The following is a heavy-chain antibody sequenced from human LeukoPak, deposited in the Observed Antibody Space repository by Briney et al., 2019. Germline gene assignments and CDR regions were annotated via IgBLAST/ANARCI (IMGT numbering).Heavy chain of an antibody. Sequence: SETLSLTCTVSGASISSTHSYWGWIRQPPGKGLEWIGSIYYTGTTYYSPSLKSRVTISIDTSNNRFSLRLTSVTAADTALYYCARRMPSSGYSYDFWGLGTLVSVSS. V-gene: IGHV4-39*01. CDR2: IYYTGTT. CDR3: ARRMPSSGYSYDF. J-gene: IGHJ4*02. D-gene: IGHD6-13*01. CDR1: GASISSTHSY.